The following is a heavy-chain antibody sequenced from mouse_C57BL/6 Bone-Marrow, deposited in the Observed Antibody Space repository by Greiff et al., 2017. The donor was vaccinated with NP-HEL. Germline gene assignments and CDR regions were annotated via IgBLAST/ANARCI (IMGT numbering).Heavy chain of an antibody. J-gene: IGHJ3*01. D-gene: IGHD2-1*01. CDR3: ATLYGTPFAY. V-gene: IGHV1-81*01. CDR1: GYTFTSYG. Sequence: VKVVESGAELARPGASVKLSCKASGYTFTSYGISWVKQRTGQGLEWIGEIYPRSGNTYYNEKFKGKATLTADKSSSTAYMELRSLTSEDSAVYFCATLYGTPFAYWGQGTLVTVSA. CDR2: IYPRSGNT.